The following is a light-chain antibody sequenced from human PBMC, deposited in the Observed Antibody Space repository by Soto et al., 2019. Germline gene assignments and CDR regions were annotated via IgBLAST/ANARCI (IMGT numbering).Light chain of an antibody. CDR1: SSDVGGYNY. CDR2: EVS. CDR3: SSLAGSNNLV. J-gene: IGLJ2*01. Sequence: QSALTQPPSASGSPGQSVTISCTGTSSDVGGYNYVSWYQQHPGKAPKLMIYEVSKRPSGVPDRFSGSKSGNTASLTVSGVQAEGGGGYYRSSLAGSNNLVIGGGTKVTVL. V-gene: IGLV2-8*01.